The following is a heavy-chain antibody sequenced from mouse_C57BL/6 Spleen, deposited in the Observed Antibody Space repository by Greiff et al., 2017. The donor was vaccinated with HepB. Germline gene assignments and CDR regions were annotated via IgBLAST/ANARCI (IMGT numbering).Heavy chain of an antibody. J-gene: IGHJ1*03. V-gene: IGHV2-2*01. Sequence: VKLVESGPGLVQPSQSLSITCTVSGFSLTSCGVHWVRQSPGKGLEWLGVIWSGGSTDYNAAFISRLSISKDNSKSQVFFKMNSLQADDTAIYYCARANYDSWYFDVWGTGTTVTVSS. CDR1: GFSLTSCG. CDR3: ARANYDSWYFDV. D-gene: IGHD2-4*01. CDR2: IWSGGST.